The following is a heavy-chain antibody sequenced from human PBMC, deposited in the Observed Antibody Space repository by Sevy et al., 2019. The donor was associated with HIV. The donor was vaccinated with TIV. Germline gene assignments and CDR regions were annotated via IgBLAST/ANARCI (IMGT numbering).Heavy chain of an antibody. CDR1: GFTFSSYS. CDR2: ISSSSSTI. Sequence: GGYLRLSCAASGFTFSSYSMNWVRQAPGKGLEWVSYISSSSSTIYYTDPVKGRFTISRDNAKNSLYLQMNSLRDEDTAVYYCARDTSGGYYDSSGYNFDYWGQGTLVTVSS. D-gene: IGHD3-22*01. J-gene: IGHJ4*02. CDR3: ARDTSGGYYDSSGYNFDY. V-gene: IGHV3-48*02.